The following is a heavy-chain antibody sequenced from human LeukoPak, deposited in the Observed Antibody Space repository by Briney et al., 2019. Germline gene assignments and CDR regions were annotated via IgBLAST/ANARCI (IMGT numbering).Heavy chain of an antibody. CDR1: GFTFSSYW. V-gene: IGHV3-7*04. CDR2: INQDGGEI. Sequence: GGSLRLSCAASGFTFSSYWMSWVRQAPGKGLEWVASINQDGGEIHYVDSVKGRFTISRDNAKNSLYLQMNSLTAEDTAVHYCVRAHHPGGWFDPWGQGTLVTVPS. J-gene: IGHJ5*02. CDR3: VRAHHPGGWFDP. D-gene: IGHD3-10*01.